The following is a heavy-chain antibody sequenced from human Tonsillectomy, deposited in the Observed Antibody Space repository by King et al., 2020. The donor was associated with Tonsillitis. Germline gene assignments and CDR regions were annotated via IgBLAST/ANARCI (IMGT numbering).Heavy chain of an antibody. D-gene: IGHD3-16*01. CDR1: GYTFTDYY. CDR3: ARDRGELLHSDYFDY. V-gene: IGHV1-2*02. CDR2: INPNNDVT. Sequence: QLVQSGAEVKKPGASVKVSCKASGYTFTDYYMHWVRQAPGQGLEWMGWINPNNDVTNYALKFQGRVTMTRDTSIDTAYMELSRLASDDTAVYYCARDRGELLHSDYFDYWGQGTLVTVSS. J-gene: IGHJ4*02.